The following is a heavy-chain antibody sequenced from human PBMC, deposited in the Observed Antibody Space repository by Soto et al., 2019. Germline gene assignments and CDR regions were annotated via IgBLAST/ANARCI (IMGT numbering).Heavy chain of an antibody. CDR1: VFTFSSYA. D-gene: IGHD6-19*01. J-gene: IGHJ6*02. CDR3: ARDPDDRSSGWYAPADYYYGMDV. CDR2: ISYDGSNK. V-gene: IGHV3-30-3*01. Sequence: GSLRLSCAASVFTFSSYAMHWVRQAPGTGLERVAVISYDGSNKYYADSVKGRFTISRDNSKNTLYLQMNSLRAEDTAVYYCARDPDDRSSGWYAPADYYYGMDVWGQGTTVTSP.